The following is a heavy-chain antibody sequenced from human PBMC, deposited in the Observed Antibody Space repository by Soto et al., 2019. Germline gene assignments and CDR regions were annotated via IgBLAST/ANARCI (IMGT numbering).Heavy chain of an antibody. CDR3: ARSPPSSYYGGSGTFDY. Sequence: QLQLQESGPGLVRPSGTLSLTCAVSGGFTSTNNWWSWVRQPPGKGLEWIGDAYHSGRTAYNPSLKSRVSISVDKSKNQISLKLTSATAADTAVYYCARSPPSSYYGGSGTFDYWGQGTLVTVSS. CDR2: AYHSGRT. J-gene: IGHJ4*02. CDR1: GGFTSTNNW. V-gene: IGHV4-4*02. D-gene: IGHD3-10*01.